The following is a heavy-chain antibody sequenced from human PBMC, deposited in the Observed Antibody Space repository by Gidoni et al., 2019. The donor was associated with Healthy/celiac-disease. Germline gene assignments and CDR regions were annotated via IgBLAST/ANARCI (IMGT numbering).Heavy chain of an antibody. CDR1: GFPFSSYG. D-gene: IGHD3-10*01. V-gene: IGHV3-30*18. CDR2: ISYDGSNK. Sequence: QVQLVESGGGVVQPGRSLRLSCAASGFPFSSYGMHWVRQAPGKGLEWVAVISYDGSNKSYADSVKGRFTISRDNSKNTLYLQMNSLRAEDTAVYYCAKEGHGSGTHWGQGTLVTVSS. J-gene: IGHJ4*02. CDR3: AKEGHGSGTH.